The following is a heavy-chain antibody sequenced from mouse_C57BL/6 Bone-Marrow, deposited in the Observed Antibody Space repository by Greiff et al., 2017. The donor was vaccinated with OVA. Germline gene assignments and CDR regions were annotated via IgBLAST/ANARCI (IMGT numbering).Heavy chain of an antibody. CDR2: ISSGSSTI. CDR1: GFTFSDYG. D-gene: IGHD3-2*01. J-gene: IGHJ3*01. CDR3: ALDSPFAY. V-gene: IGHV5-17*01. Sequence: VQLKESGGGLVKPGGSLKLSCAASGFTFSDYGMHWVRQAPEKGLEWVAYISSGSSTIYYADTVKGRFTISRDNAKNTLFLQMTSLRSEDTAMYYCALDSPFAYWGQGTLVTVSA.